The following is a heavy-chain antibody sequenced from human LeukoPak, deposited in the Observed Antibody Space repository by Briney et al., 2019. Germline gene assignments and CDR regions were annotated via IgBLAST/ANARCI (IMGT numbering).Heavy chain of an antibody. CDR1: GFTFSSYW. V-gene: IGHV3-7*01. D-gene: IGHD3-10*01. CDR3: AREGAGDYYYMDV. J-gene: IGHJ6*03. CDR2: IKQDGSEK. Sequence: GGSLRLSCAASGFTFSSYWMSWVRQAPGKGLEWVANIKQDGSEKYYVDSVKGRFTISRDNAKSSLYLQMNSLRAEDTAVYYCAREGAGDYYYMDVWGKGTTVTVSS.